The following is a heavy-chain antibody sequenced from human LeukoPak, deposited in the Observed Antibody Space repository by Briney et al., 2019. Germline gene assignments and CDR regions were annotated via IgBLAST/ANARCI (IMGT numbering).Heavy chain of an antibody. Sequence: SQTLSLTCGVSGGSISSGAYYWSWIRQPPGKGLEWIGYIYYSGSTNYNPSLKSRVTISVDTSKNQFSLKLSSVTAADTAVYYCARARDCSSTSCYPDYYYMDVWGKGTTVTVSS. CDR1: GGSISSGAYY. V-gene: IGHV4-61*08. CDR2: IYYSGST. CDR3: ARARDCSSTSCYPDYYYMDV. J-gene: IGHJ6*03. D-gene: IGHD2-2*01.